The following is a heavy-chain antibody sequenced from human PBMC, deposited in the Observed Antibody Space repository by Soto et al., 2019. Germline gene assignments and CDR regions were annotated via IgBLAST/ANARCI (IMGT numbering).Heavy chain of an antibody. CDR1: GYSFTNYW. J-gene: IGHJ6*02. D-gene: IGHD2-2*01. CDR3: ARRRHYCTSKICLAHYYYTLDA. Sequence: GESLKISCKATGYSFTNYWIGWVRQMPGKGLEWMGTIYPGDSDTRYGPAFEGQVTISADKSITTAYLQWSSLKASDTAVYFCARRRHYCTSKICLAHYYYTLDAWGQGTTVTVSS. V-gene: IGHV5-51*01. CDR2: IYPGDSDT.